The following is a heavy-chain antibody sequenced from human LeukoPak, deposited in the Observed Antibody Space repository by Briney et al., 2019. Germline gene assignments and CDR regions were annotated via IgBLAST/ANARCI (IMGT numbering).Heavy chain of an antibody. Sequence: SLLLSCAASGFTFDDYAMHWVRQAPGKGLEWVSGISWNSGSIGYADSVKGRFTISRDNAKNSLYLQMNSLRAEDTALYYCAAMGSGWSYLWAGNAFDIWGQGTMVTVSS. CDR3: AAMGSGWSYLWAGNAFDI. V-gene: IGHV3-9*01. D-gene: IGHD6-13*01. J-gene: IGHJ3*02. CDR1: GFTFDDYA. CDR2: ISWNSGSI.